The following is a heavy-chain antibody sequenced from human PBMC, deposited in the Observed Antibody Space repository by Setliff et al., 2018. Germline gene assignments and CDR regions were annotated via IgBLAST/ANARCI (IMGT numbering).Heavy chain of an antibody. V-gene: IGHV4-31*03. Sequence: KASETLSLTCTVSGGSISSGGYYWSWIRQHPGKGLEWIGYIYYSGSTSYYNPSLKSRVTISVDTSKNQFSLKRSSVTAAATAVYYCARLPNYFWGSPVDYWGQGTLVTVSS. CDR1: GGSISSGGYY. D-gene: IGHD3-16*01. J-gene: IGHJ4*02. CDR3: ARLPNYFWGSPVDY. CDR2: IYYSGSTS.